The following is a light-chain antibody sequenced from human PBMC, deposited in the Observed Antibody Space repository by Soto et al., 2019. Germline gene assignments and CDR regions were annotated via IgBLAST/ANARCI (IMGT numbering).Light chain of an antibody. CDR2: GAS. CDR1: QSVSNNY. CDR3: QQYGSSGT. J-gene: IGKJ1*01. Sequence: IVLTQSPGTLSLSTGERATLSCRASQSVSNNYLAWYQQKPGQAPRLLIYGASNRATGIPDRFSGSGSGTDFTLTISRLEPEDFAVYYCQQYGSSGTFAQGTKVDIK. V-gene: IGKV3-20*01.